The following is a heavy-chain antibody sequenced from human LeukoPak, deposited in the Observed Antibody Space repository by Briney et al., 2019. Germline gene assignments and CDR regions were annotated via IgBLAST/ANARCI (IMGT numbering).Heavy chain of an antibody. Sequence: ATLKVSCKASGYTFTRYYMHWVRQAPGQGLEWMGVINPSGDGTSYAQKFQGRVTMHRDTSTSTVYMELSSLRAEDTAVYYCARGRGYSSGWSGGDFDYWGQGTLVTVS. CDR3: ARGRGYSSGWSGGDFDY. D-gene: IGHD6-13*01. CDR1: GYTFTRYY. CDR2: INPSGDGT. J-gene: IGHJ4*02. V-gene: IGHV1-46*01.